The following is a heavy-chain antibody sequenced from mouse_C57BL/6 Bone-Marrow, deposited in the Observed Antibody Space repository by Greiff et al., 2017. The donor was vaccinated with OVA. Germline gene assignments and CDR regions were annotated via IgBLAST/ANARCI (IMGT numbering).Heavy chain of an antibody. CDR1: GYTFTSYG. Sequence: QVQLKQSGAALARPGASVKLSCKASGYTFTSYGISWVKQRTGQGLEWIGEIYPRSGNTYYNEKFKGKATLTADKSSSTAYMELRSLTSEDSAVYFCARTDYWGSYWYFDVWGTGTTVTVSS. V-gene: IGHV1-81*01. D-gene: IGHD1-1*01. J-gene: IGHJ1*03. CDR2: IYPRSGNT. CDR3: ARTDYWGSYWYFDV.